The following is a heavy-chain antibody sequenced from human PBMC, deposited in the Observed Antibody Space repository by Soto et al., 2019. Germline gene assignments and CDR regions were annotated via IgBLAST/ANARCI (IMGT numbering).Heavy chain of an antibody. V-gene: IGHV3-23*01. J-gene: IGHJ4*02. CDR3: AKRPLAARHTDY. Sequence: EVQLLESGGGLVQPGGSLRLSCAASGFTFRNYAMTWVRQAPGKGLEWVSTISGSGDNTYYADSVRGRFTISRDNSKNPRYMQLNSLRADDTAVYYCAKRPLAARHTDYWGQGTLVTVSS. CDR1: GFTFRNYA. CDR2: ISGSGDNT. D-gene: IGHD6-6*01.